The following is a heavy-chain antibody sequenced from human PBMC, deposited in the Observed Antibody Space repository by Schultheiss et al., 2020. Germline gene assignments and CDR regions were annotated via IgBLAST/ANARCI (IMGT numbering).Heavy chain of an antibody. CDR1: GGSISSGSYY. CDR3: ARDVTVGEYDFWSGYAYYYYGMDV. J-gene: IGHJ6*02. D-gene: IGHD3-3*01. V-gene: IGHV4-61*02. Sequence: SETLSLTCTVSGGSISSGSYYWSWIRQPAGKGLEWIGRIYTSGSTNYNPSLKSRVTISVDTSKNQFSLKLSSVTAADTAVYYCARDVTVGEYDFWSGYAYYYYGMDVWGQGTTVTVSS. CDR2: IYTSGST.